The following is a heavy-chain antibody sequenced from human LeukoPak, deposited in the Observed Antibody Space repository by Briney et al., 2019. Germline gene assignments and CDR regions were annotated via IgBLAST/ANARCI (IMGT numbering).Heavy chain of an antibody. Sequence: ASVKVSCKASGSTFTGYYMHWVRQAPGQGLEWMGWINPNSGGTNYAQKFQGRVTMTRDTSISTAYMELSRLRSDDTAVYYCARVRYSGSYNWFEPWGQGTLVTVSS. J-gene: IGHJ5*02. CDR2: INPNSGGT. V-gene: IGHV1-2*02. D-gene: IGHD1-26*01. CDR1: GSTFTGYY. CDR3: ARVRYSGSYNWFEP.